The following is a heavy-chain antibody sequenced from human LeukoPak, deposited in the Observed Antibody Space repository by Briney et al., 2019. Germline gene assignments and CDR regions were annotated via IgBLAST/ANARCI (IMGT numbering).Heavy chain of an antibody. J-gene: IGHJ4*02. V-gene: IGHV4-4*02. CDR2: IYHGGST. CDR1: GGSISSSNW. Sequence: SETLSLTCAVSGGSISSSNWWNWVRQPPGKGLEWIGEIYHGGSTNYNPSLKSRVTISLDKSKNQFSLQLDSVTAADTAVYYCARSMRATIYDFDYWGQGTLVTVSS. CDR3: ARSMRATIYDFDY. D-gene: IGHD1-26*01.